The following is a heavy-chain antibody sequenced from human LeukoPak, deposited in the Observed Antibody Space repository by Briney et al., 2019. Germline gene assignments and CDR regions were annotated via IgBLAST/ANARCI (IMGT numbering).Heavy chain of an antibody. J-gene: IGHJ4*02. CDR2: IRSKAYGGTT. Sequence: PGGSLRLSCTASGFTFGDYAMSWFRQAPGKGLEWVGFIRSKAYGGTTEYAASVKGRFTISRDDSKSIAYLQMNSLKTEDTAVYYCTCTVTPPSWYFDYWGQGTLVTVSS. CDR3: TCTVTPPSWYFDY. D-gene: IGHD4-17*01. V-gene: IGHV3-49*03. CDR1: GFTFGDYA.